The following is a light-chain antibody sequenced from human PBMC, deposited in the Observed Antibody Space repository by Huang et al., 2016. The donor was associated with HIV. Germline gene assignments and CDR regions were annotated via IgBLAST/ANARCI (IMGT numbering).Light chain of an antibody. J-gene: IGKJ1*01. CDR3: QQYGNSPWT. V-gene: IGKV3D-20*01. CDR1: QSVSNNY. CDR2: DAS. Sequence: EIVLTQSPATLSLSPGERATLSCGASQSVSNNYLAWYQQKPGLAPRLLIYDASSRAPGTPDRFSGSESGTDFTLTITRLEPEDFAVYYCQQYGNSPWTFGQGTKVEIK.